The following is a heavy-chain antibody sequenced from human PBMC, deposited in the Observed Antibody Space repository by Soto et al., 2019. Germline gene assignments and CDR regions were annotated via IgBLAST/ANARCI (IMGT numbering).Heavy chain of an antibody. V-gene: IGHV4-31*03. J-gene: IGHJ6*02. CDR2: IYYSGST. D-gene: IGHD2-15*01. Sequence: QVQLQESGPGLVKPSQTLSLTCTVSGGSISSGGHYWSWIRQHPGKGLEWVGYIYYSGSTYYNPSLKSRVTISVDTSKNQFSLKLSSVTAADTAVYYCASDPLYCSAGSCAAMDVWGQGTTVTVSS. CDR1: GGSISSGGHY. CDR3: ASDPLYCSAGSCAAMDV.